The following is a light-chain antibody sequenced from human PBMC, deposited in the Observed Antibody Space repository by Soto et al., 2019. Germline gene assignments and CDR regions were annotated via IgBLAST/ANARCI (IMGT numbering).Light chain of an antibody. CDR3: QQSYSTPPWT. CDR1: QSISSY. V-gene: IGKV1-39*01. CDR2: AAS. Sequence: DIQMTQSPSSLSASVGDRVTITCRASQSISSYLNWYQQKPGKAPKLLIYAASSLQSGVPSRFSGSGSGTDFTLTISSLQPEAFATYYCQQSYSTPPWTFGQGTKVEIK. J-gene: IGKJ1*01.